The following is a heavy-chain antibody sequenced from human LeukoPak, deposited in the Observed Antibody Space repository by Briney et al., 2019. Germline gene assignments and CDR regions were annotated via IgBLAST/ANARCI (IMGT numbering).Heavy chain of an antibody. V-gene: IGHV4-59*01. CDR1: GFTFDDYG. J-gene: IGHJ3*02. D-gene: IGHD2-15*01. CDR2: IYYSGST. Sequence: GSLRLSCAASGFTFDDYGMSWIRQPPGKGLEWIGYIYYSGSTNYNPSLKSRVTISVDTSKNQFSLKLSSVTAADTAVYYCARSPLVVAAMGAFDIWGQGTMVTVSS. CDR3: ARSPLVVAAMGAFDI.